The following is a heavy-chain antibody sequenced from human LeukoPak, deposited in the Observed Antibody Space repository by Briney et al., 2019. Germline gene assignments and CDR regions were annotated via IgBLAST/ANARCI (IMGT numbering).Heavy chain of an antibody. V-gene: IGHV3-23*01. CDR2: IIGSGGDT. J-gene: IGHJ6*02. Sequence: PGGSLRLSCAASGFTFSNYAMSWVRQAPGKGLEWVSSIIGSGGDTYYADSVKGRFTISRDNSKNTLDLQMHRLRPEDTAVYYCAKSIRFCSSSACFAGYYNYGLHVWGQGTTVIVSS. CDR1: GFTFSNYA. D-gene: IGHD2-2*01. CDR3: AKSIRFCSSSACFAGYYNYGLHV.